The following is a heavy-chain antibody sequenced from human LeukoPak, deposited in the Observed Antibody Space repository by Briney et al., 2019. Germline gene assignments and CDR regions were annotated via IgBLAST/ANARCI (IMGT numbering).Heavy chain of an antibody. CDR3: AIGSGYMDV. D-gene: IGHD1-26*01. CDR1: GYSFTSYW. CDR2: IYTGDSDT. J-gene: IGHJ6*03. V-gene: IGHV5-51*01. Sequence: GESLKISCKGSGYSFTSYWIGWVGQMPGKGLEWRGIIYTGDSDTRYRPPFKGHAPISADKSISTAYLQWSSLKASDTAMYYCAIGSGYMDVWGKGTTVTVSS.